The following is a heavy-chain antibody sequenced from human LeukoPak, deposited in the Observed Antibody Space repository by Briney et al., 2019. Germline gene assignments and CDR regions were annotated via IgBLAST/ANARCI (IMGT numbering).Heavy chain of an antibody. Sequence: SETLSFTCAVYGGSFSGYYWSWLRQPPGKGLEWIGEINHSGSTNYNPSLKSRVTISVDTSKNQFSLKLSSVTAADTAVYYCARRANYYGSGSYLGYWGQGTLVTVSS. V-gene: IGHV4-34*01. CDR1: GGSFSGYY. J-gene: IGHJ4*02. CDR3: ARRANYYGSGSYLGY. D-gene: IGHD3-10*01. CDR2: INHSGST.